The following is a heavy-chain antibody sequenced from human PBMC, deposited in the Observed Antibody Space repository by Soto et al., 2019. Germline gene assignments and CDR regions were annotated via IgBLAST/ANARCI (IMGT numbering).Heavy chain of an antibody. V-gene: IGHV4-31*03. Sequence: SETLSLTCSVSGASIRSGGFYWSWLRQSPGKGLEWIGHIYYTGSTFVSPSLKGRLTISLGTAKNQFSLDLSSVTAADTAMYYCARIVMASIKWGRGTLVTVSS. CDR2: IYYTGST. CDR1: GASIRSGGFY. D-gene: IGHD2-15*01. CDR3: ARIVMASIK. J-gene: IGHJ4*02.